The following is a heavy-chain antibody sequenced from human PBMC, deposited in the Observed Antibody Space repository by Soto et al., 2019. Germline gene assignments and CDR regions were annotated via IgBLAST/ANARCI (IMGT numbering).Heavy chain of an antibody. Sequence: GGSLRLSCAASGFTFSSYTMNWVRQAPGKGLEWVSSISSSSSYIYYADSVKGRFTISRDNAKNSLYLQMNSLRAEDTAVYYCARDRGFTMVRGVMTYYGLDVWGQGTTVTVSS. J-gene: IGHJ6*02. CDR1: GFTFSSYT. CDR2: ISSSSSYI. V-gene: IGHV3-21*01. CDR3: ARDRGFTMVRGVMTYYGLDV. D-gene: IGHD3-10*01.